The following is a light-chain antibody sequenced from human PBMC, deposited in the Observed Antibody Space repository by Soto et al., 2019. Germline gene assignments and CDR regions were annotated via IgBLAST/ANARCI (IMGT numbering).Light chain of an antibody. J-gene: IGLJ2*01. CDR1: SRDVGGYNY. CDR2: DVS. Sequence: QSALTQPASVSGSPGQSITISCTGTSRDVGGYNYVSWYQQHPGKAPKLMIYDVSNRPSGVSNRFSGSKSGNTASLTIYGLQAEDAADYYCSSYTSSSTYVVFGGGTKLTVL. CDR3: SSYTSSSTYVV. V-gene: IGLV2-14*01.